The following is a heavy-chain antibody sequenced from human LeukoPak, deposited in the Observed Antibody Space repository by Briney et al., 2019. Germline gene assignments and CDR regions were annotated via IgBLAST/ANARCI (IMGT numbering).Heavy chain of an antibody. V-gene: IGHV4-59*01. Sequence: SETLSLTCTVSGASISNYYWSWIRQPAGKGLEWIGYIYYSGSTNYNPSLKSRVTISVDTSKNQLSLKLSSVTAADTAVYYCAREATRGDGYNEFDYWGQGTLVTVSS. CDR3: AREATRGDGYNEFDY. J-gene: IGHJ4*02. CDR1: GASISNYY. D-gene: IGHD5-24*01. CDR2: IYYSGST.